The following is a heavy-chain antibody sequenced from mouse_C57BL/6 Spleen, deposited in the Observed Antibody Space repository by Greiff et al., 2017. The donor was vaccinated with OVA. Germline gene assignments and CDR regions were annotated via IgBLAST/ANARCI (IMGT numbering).Heavy chain of an antibody. J-gene: IGHJ2*01. CDR3: ARGGGYDYADLYYLDY. D-gene: IGHD2-4*01. CDR2: IDPSDSET. Sequence: QVQLQQPGAELVRPGSSVKLSCKASGYTFTSYWMHWVKQRPIQGLEWIGNIDPSDSETHYNQKFKDKATLTVDKSSSTAYMQLSSLTSEDSAVYYCARGGGYDYADLYYLDYWGQGTTLTVSS. V-gene: IGHV1-52*01. CDR1: GYTFTSYW.